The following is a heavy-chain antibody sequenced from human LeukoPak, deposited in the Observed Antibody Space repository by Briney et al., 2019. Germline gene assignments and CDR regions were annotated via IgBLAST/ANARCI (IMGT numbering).Heavy chain of an antibody. Sequence: SETLSLTCAVYGGSLSGYYWSWIRQSPGKGLEWIGEINHSGSTNYNPSLKSRLTISVDTSKNQFSLKLNSVTAADTAVYYCARRRQYDSSLFWNFDLWGRGTLVTVSS. J-gene: IGHJ2*01. CDR1: GGSLSGYY. V-gene: IGHV4-34*01. CDR3: ARRRQYDSSLFWNFDL. CDR2: INHSGST. D-gene: IGHD6-6*01.